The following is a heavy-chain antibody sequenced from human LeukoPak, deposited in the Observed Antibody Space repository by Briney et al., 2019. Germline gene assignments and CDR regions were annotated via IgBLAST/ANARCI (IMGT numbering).Heavy chain of an antibody. Sequence: PSETLSLTCTVSGGSISSYYWSWLRQPPGKGLEWIGYIHSNGNNNYSPTLKSRLTVSVDTSKNQFSLKLTSVTAADTAVYFCSKVATTFYSWGQGTLVTVSS. D-gene: IGHD4-11*01. CDR2: IHSNGNN. CDR1: GGSISSYY. CDR3: SKVATTFYS. V-gene: IGHV4-59*01. J-gene: IGHJ4*02.